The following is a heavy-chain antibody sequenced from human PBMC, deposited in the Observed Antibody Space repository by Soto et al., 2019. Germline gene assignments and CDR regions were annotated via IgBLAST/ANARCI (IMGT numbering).Heavy chain of an antibody. D-gene: IGHD2-2*01. CDR3: ARSVLGYCSSTSCSGNWFDP. V-gene: IGHV4-31*03. CDR2: IYYSGST. J-gene: IGHJ5*02. CDR1: GGSISSGGYY. Sequence: SETLSLTCTVSGGSISSGGYYWSWIHQHPGKGLEWIGYIYYSGSTYYNPSLKSRVTISVDTSKNQFSLKLSSVTAADTAVYYCARSVLGYCSSTSCSGNWFDPWGQGTLVTVSS.